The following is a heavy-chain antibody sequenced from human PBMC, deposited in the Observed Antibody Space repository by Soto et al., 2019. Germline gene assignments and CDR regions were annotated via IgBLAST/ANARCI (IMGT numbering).Heavy chain of an antibody. CDR2: INPDIGGT. D-gene: IGHD3-22*01. Sequence: ASVKVSCKASGYTFIGYYLYWVRQAPGQGLEWMGWINPDIGGTNFAQKFQGRVTLTRDTSSSTAYMELSSLRSDDTAMYYCARRRLDSDSSAFPCDAFDICRHVTMVTVSS. CDR3: ARRRLDSDSSAFPCDAFDI. CDR1: GYTFIGYY. V-gene: IGHV1-2*02. J-gene: IGHJ3*02.